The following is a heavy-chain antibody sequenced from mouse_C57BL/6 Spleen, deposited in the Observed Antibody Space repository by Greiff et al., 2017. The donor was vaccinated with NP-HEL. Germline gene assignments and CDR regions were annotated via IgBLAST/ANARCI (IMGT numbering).Heavy chain of an antibody. CDR1: GYTFTSYW. CDR3: ARGTVYYFDY. D-gene: IGHD1-1*01. J-gene: IGHJ2*01. CDR2: IHPNSGST. Sequence: QVHVKQPGAELVKPGASVKLSCKASGYTFTSYWMHWVKQRPGQGLEWIGMIHPNSGSTNYNEKFKSKATLTVDKSSSTAYMQLSSLTSEDSAVYYCARGTVYYFDYWGQGTTLTVSS. V-gene: IGHV1-64*01.